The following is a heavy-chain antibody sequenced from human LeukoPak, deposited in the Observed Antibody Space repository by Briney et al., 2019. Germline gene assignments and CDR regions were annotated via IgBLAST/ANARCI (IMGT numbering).Heavy chain of an antibody. CDR3: ARAPRWSGSTSFFDY. J-gene: IGHJ4*02. V-gene: IGHV4-59*01. CDR1: GGSISTYY. Sequence: SEPLSLTCTVSGGSISTYYWSWIRQPPGKGLEWIGYIYYTGSTNYNPSLKSRVTISVDTSKNQFSLKLNSMTAADTAVYYCARAPRWSGSTSFFDYWGQGTLVTVSS. D-gene: IGHD3-10*02. CDR2: IYYTGST.